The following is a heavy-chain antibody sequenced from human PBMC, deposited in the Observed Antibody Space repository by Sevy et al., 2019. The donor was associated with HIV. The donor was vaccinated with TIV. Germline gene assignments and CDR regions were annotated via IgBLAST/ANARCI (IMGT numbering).Heavy chain of an antibody. Sequence: SETLSLTCTVSGGSVSRSTYYWGRIRQAPGKGLEWIGSIYCSGSTYYNSSLKSRVTISEDTSKNQFSLKMSSVTAADTSVYYCARHSSMTTVTMNYWGQGTLVTVSS. V-gene: IGHV4-39*01. CDR1: GGSVSRSTYY. D-gene: IGHD4-17*01. CDR2: IYCSGST. J-gene: IGHJ4*02. CDR3: ARHSSMTTVTMNY.